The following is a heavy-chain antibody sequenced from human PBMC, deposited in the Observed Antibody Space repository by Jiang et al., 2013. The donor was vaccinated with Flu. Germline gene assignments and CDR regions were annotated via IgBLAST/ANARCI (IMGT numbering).Heavy chain of an antibody. V-gene: IGHV4-61*02. D-gene: IGHD6-19*01. CDR1: GGSIRSGSYY. CDR2: ISSSGST. Sequence: EYGSGLVKPSQTLSLTCTVSGGSIRSGSYYWSWIRQPAGKGLEWIGRISSSGSTNYNPSLKSRLTISVDTSKIQFSLRLSSVTAADTAVYYCARDSGDSSGWHMFFDIWGQGETV. CDR3: ARDSGDSSGWHMFFDI. J-gene: IGHJ3*02.